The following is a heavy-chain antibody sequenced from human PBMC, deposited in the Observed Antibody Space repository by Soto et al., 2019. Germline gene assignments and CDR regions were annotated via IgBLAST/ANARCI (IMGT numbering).Heavy chain of an antibody. J-gene: IGHJ4*02. CDR2: ISSSGSTI. CDR3: ACGDTYYDFWSGPNPFDY. Sequence: QVQLVESGGGLVKPGGSLRLSCAGSGFTFSDYYMSWIRQAPGKGLEWVSYISSSGSTIYYADSVKGRFTISRDNAKHSLYLQMNSLRAEDTAVYYCACGDTYYDFWSGPNPFDYWGQGTLVTVSS. CDR1: GFTFSDYY. D-gene: IGHD3-3*01. V-gene: IGHV3-11*01.